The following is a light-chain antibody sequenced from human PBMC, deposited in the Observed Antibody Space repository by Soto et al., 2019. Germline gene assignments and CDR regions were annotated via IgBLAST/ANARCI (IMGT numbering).Light chain of an antibody. CDR2: EVS. CDR3: SSYTSSSTLCV. CDR1: SSDVGGYNY. J-gene: IGLJ1*01. V-gene: IGLV2-14*01. Sequence: QSALTQPASVSGSPGQSITISCTGTSSDVGGYNYVSWYQRHPGKAPKLMIYEVSNRPSGVSNRFSGSKSGNTASLTISGLQAEDEADYYCSSYTSSSTLCVFGTGTKVTVL.